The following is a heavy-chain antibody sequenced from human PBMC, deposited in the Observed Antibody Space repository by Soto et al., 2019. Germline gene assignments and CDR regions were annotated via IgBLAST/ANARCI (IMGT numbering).Heavy chain of an antibody. CDR2: IYSGGST. J-gene: IGHJ5*02. CDR3: AKALRLYGDYDWFDP. V-gene: IGHV3-66*01. CDR1: GFTVSSNY. Sequence: SGGSLRLSCAASGFTVSSNYMSWVRQAPGKGLEWVSVIYSGGSTYYADSVKGRFTISRDNSKNTLYLQMNSLRAEDTAVYYCAKALRLYGDYDWFDPWGQGTLVTVPS. D-gene: IGHD4-17*01.